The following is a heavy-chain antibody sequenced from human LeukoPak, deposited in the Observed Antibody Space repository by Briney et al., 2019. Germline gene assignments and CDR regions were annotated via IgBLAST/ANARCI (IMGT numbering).Heavy chain of an antibody. D-gene: IGHD6-6*01. CDR1: GYIFTSYY. CDR3: ASSQLGQEYYYYMNG. V-gene: IGHV1-46*01. CDR2: INPSGNST. Sequence: RASVKVSCKASGYIFTSYYMHWVRQAPGQGLEWMGIINPSGNSTAYAQKFQGRVTMTRDMSTSTVYMELSSLRSEDTAVYFCASSQLGQEYYYYMNGWGTGTTVTVSS. J-gene: IGHJ6*03.